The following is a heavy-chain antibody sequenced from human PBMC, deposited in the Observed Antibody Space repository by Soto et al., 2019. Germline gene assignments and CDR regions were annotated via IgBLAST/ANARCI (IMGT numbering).Heavy chain of an antibody. J-gene: IGHJ4*02. D-gene: IGHD6-19*01. CDR1: GGSISSSNW. CDR2: IYHSGST. V-gene: IGHV4-4*02. CDR3: ARGQYSSGWQRRVYFEY. Sequence: ETLSLTCAVSGGSISSSNWWSWVRQPPGKGLEWIGEIYHSGSTNYNPSPKSRVTISVDKSKNQLSLKLSSVTAADTAVYYCARGQYSSGWQRRVYFEYWCQGTLV.